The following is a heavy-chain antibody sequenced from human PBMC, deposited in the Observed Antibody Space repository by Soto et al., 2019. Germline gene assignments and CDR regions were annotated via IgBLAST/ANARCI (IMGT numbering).Heavy chain of an antibody. Sequence: QVQLVQSGAEVKKPGASVKVSCKASGYTFTSYGISWVRQAPGQGLEWMGWISAYNGNTNYAQKLQGRVTMTTDTSTSTAHMELRSLRSDDTAVYYCARVTLVPAAVVDSGYGGAVGFDYWGQGTLATVSS. D-gene: IGHD2-2*01. CDR2: ISAYNGNT. J-gene: IGHJ4*02. CDR3: ARVTLVPAAVVDSGYGGAVGFDY. V-gene: IGHV1-18*01. CDR1: GYTFTSYG.